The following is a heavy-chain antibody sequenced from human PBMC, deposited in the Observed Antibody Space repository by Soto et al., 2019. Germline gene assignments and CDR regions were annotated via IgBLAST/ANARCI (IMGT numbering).Heavy chain of an antibody. CDR3: ASEDPGYCSGGSCYFY. D-gene: IGHD2-15*01. Sequence: GGSLRLSCAASGFTVSSNYMSWVRQAPGKGLEWVSVIYSGGSTYYADSVKGRFTISRHNSKNTLYLQMNSLRAEDTAVYYCASEDPGYCSGGSCYFYWGQGTLVTVSS. CDR1: GFTVSSNY. V-gene: IGHV3-53*04. J-gene: IGHJ4*02. CDR2: IYSGGST.